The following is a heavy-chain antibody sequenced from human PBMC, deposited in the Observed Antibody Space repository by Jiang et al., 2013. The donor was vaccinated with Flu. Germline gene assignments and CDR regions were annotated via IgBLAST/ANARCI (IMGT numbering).Heavy chain of an antibody. CDR1: GGSISSSSYY. V-gene: IGHV4-39*01. CDR2: IYYSGST. CDR3: ARLSLVLLHADY. D-gene: IGHD3-10*01. J-gene: IGHJ4*02. Sequence: GPGLVKPSETLSLTCTVSGGSISSSSYYWGWIRQPPGKGLEWIGSIYYSGSTYYNPSLKSRVTISVDTSKNQFSLKLSSVTATDTAVYYCARLSLVLLHADYWGQGTLVTVSS.